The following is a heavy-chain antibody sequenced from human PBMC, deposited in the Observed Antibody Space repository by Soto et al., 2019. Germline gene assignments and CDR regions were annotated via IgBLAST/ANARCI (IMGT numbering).Heavy chain of an antibody. CDR3: AMTGSPQSSYYFDY. Sequence: GGSLRLSCAASGFSFSLCWMSWVRQAPGPGLEWVANINEDGSETFFADSVKGRFTISRDNAKNSLSLQMTSLTADDTAVYYCAMTGSPQSSYYFDYWGQGTLVTVSS. CDR2: INEDGSET. V-gene: IGHV3-7*03. D-gene: IGHD3-16*01. CDR1: GFSFSLCW. J-gene: IGHJ4*02.